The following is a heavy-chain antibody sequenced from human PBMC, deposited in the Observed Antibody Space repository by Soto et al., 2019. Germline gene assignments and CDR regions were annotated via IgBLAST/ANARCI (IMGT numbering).Heavy chain of an antibody. D-gene: IGHD3-22*01. CDR1: GGSINSSTYY. V-gene: IGHV4-39*01. Sequence: QLQLQESGPGLVKASETLSLTCTVSGGSINSSTYYWGWIRQPPGKGLEWIGNIYYSGSTYYNPYLKIRVTMSVDTFKNQFTLKMNSVTAADTAVYYCAGHDSTTYYYVGGGTIDYWGQGTLVTVSS. CDR3: AGHDSTTYYYVGGGTIDY. J-gene: IGHJ4*02. CDR2: IYYSGST.